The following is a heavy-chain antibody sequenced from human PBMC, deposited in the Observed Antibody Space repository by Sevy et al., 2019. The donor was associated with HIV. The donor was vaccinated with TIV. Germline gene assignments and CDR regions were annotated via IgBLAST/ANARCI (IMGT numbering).Heavy chain of an antibody. CDR1: GGTFTSYA. V-gene: IGHV1-69*13. D-gene: IGHD3-3*01. J-gene: IGHJ4*02. CDR2: IIPMFGST. CDR3: ASARSPWSPFDY. Sequence: ASVKVSCKASGGTFTSYAIIWVRQAPGQGLEWMGGIIPMFGSTNYAQKFQGRVTITADESTSTAYIELSSLRSGDTAVYYCASARSPWSPFDYWGQGTLVTVSS.